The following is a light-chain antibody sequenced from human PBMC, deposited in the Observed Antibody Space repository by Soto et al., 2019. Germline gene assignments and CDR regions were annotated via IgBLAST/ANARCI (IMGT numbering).Light chain of an antibody. CDR2: DAS. J-gene: IGKJ1*01. V-gene: IGKV1-5*01. CDR3: QQYYSYSWT. Sequence: DIQMTQSPSTLSASVGDRVTITCRASQSIGSWLAWYQQKPGKAPKLLISDASSFESGVPSRFSGSGSGTEFTLTITSLQPGDFATYYCQQYYSYSWTFGQGTKVEVK. CDR1: QSIGSW.